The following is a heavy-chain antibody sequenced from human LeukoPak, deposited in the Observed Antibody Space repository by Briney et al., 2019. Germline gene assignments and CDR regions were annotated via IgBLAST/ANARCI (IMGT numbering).Heavy chain of an antibody. V-gene: IGHV1-18*01. CDR3: ASGYSSGWYGEGGDY. CDR2: ISAYNGNT. D-gene: IGHD6-19*01. Sequence: ASVKVSCKASGGTFSSYAISWVRQAPGQGLEWMGWISAYNGNTNYAQKLQGRVTMTTDTSTSTAYMELRSLRSDDTAVYYCASGYSSGWYGEGGDYWGQGTLVTVSS. J-gene: IGHJ4*02. CDR1: GGTFSSYA.